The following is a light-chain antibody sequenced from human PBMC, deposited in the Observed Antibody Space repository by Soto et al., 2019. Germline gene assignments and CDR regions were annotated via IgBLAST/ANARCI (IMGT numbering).Light chain of an antibody. CDR3: SSYTSSSTYV. J-gene: IGLJ1*01. V-gene: IGLV2-14*03. Sequence: QSVLTQPASVSGSPGQSIAISCTGTSSDVGAYNSVSWYQQHPGRAPKLMIHDVSNRPSGVSNRFSGSKSGNTASLTISGLQAEDEADYYYSSYTSSSTYVFGTGTKLTVL. CDR2: DVS. CDR1: SSDVGAYNS.